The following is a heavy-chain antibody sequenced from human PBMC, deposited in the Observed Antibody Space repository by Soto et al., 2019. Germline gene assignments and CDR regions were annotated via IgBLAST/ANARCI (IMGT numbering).Heavy chain of an antibody. Sequence: PGGSLRLSCIASGFTFSSYWMHWVRQTPEKGLVWISHTDSDGTFTYYADSVKGRFTISRDNSKNTLYLQMHSLRAEDTAIYYCEKDANWEDHYWGQGTLVTVSS. D-gene: IGHD1-1*01. J-gene: IGHJ4*02. V-gene: IGHV3-74*01. CDR1: GFTFSSYW. CDR3: EKDANWEDHY. CDR2: TDSDGTFT.